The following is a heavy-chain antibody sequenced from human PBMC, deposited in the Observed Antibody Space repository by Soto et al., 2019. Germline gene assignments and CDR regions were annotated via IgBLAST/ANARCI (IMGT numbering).Heavy chain of an antibody. CDR1: GGSFSGYI. CDR2: ISHSGSA. CDR3: ARGLISGSHYSGGWYYFDS. Sequence: QVQLQQWGAGLLKPSETLSLTCAVYGGSFSGYIWSWIRQTPGKGLQWTGQISHSGSANYNPSLKSRVTISVHTSNSQFSLELSSVTAADTAVYYCARGLISGSHYSGGWYYFDSWGQGTLVTVSS. V-gene: IGHV4-34*01. J-gene: IGHJ4*02. D-gene: IGHD1-26*01.